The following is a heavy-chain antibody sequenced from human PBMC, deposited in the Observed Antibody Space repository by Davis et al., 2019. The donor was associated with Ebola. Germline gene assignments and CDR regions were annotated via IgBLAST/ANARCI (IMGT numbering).Heavy chain of an antibody. CDR2: IVPMFGKT. V-gene: IGHV1-69*13. CDR3: ARAPSSEGYCSGGTCYWFDP. D-gene: IGHD2-15*01. J-gene: IGHJ5*02. CDR1: GGSLGSYA. Sequence: AASVKVSCKSSGGSLGSYAFSWVRQAPGQGLEWMGGIVPMFGKTRYAQTFQGRLTITADASTNTAYMELINLRFDDSAVYFCARAPSSEGYCSGGTCYWFDPWGQGTLVTVSS.